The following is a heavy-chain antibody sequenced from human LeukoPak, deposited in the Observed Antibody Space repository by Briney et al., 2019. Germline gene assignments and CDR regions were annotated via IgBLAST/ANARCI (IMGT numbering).Heavy chain of an antibody. J-gene: IGHJ4*02. D-gene: IGHD6-13*01. V-gene: IGHV3-21*01. CDR1: GFTFSNYD. CDR3: ARGSSSLDY. Sequence: GGSLRLSCAASGFTFSNYDTNWVRQAPGKGLEWVSSISISSSYIYYADSVKGRFTISRDNAKNSLYLQMNSLRAEDTAVYYCARGSSSLDYWGQGTLVTVSS. CDR2: ISISSSYI.